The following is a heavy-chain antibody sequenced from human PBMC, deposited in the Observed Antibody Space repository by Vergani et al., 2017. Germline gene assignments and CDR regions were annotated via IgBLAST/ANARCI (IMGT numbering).Heavy chain of an antibody. CDR2: ISSSSSYI. CDR1: GFTFSSYS. D-gene: IGHD3-10*01. V-gene: IGHV3-21*02. CDR3: ARDGPIYGSGSYYVY. Sequence: EVQLVESGGGLVKPGGSLRLSCAASGFTFSSYSMNWVRQAPGKGLEWVSSISSSSSYIYYADSVKGRFTISRDNAKNLLLLQMNSLRAEDTAVYYCARDGPIYGSGSYYVYWGQGTLVTVSS. J-gene: IGHJ4*02.